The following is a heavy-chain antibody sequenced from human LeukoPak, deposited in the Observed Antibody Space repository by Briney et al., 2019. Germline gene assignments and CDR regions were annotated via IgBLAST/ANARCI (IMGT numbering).Heavy chain of an antibody. D-gene: IGHD3-10*01. CDR1: GFTVSSNY. Sequence: PGGSLRLSCAASGFTVSSNYMSWVRQAPGKGLEWVSIIYSGGGTNYADSVKGRFTISRDNSKNTLYLQMNSLRAEDTAVYYCARFGNYYGMDVWGQGTTVTVSS. V-gene: IGHV3-53*01. CDR3: ARFGNYYGMDV. J-gene: IGHJ6*02. CDR2: IYSGGGT.